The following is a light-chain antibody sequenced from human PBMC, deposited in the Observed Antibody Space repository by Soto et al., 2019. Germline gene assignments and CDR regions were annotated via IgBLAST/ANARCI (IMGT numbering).Light chain of an antibody. Sequence: SALAQHASVSGSPGQSTTISCTGTSSDVGGYNYVSWYQQHPVKAPKLIIYEVSNRPSGVSNRFSGSKSGNTASLTISGLQAEDEADYYCSSYTRSSTLDFGGGTKVTV. CDR1: SSDVGGYNY. CDR2: EVS. V-gene: IGLV2-14*01. J-gene: IGLJ1*01. CDR3: SSYTRSSTLD.